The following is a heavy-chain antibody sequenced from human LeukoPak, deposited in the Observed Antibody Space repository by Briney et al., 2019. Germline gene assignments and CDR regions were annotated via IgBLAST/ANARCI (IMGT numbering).Heavy chain of an antibody. J-gene: IGHJ6*03. V-gene: IGHV1-2*02. Sequence: ASVKVSCKASGYTFTGYYMHWVRQAPGQGLEWMGWINPNSGGTNYAQKFQGRVTMTRDTSISTAYMELSRLRSDDTAVYYCARDLSVVVPATRAHYYMDVWGKGTTVTVSS. CDR2: INPNSGGT. CDR1: GYTFTGYY. D-gene: IGHD2-2*01. CDR3: ARDLSVVVPATRAHYYMDV.